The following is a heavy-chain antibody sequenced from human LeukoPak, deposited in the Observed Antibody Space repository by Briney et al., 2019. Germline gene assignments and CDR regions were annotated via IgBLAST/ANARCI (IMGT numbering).Heavy chain of an antibody. CDR1: GGSIGTYY. J-gene: IGHJ6*03. Sequence: SETLSLTCTVSGGSIGTYYWSWVRQSPGKGLEWIGYIYVTGNRYNPYLQSRGTISVDTSRNQFFLKMGSVTAADTAVYYCARHIGGGIEDMDVWGKGTKVTVSS. CDR2: IYVTGN. CDR3: ARHIGGGIEDMDV. D-gene: IGHD3-16*02. V-gene: IGHV4-59*08.